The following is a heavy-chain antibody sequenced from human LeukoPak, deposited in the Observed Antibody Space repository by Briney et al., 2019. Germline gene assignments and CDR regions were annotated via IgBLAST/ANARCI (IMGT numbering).Heavy chain of an antibody. CDR1: GFTFSSYA. D-gene: IGHD2-8*01. J-gene: IGHJ4*02. CDR2: ISASGGSS. CDR3: AKVGVPFDS. V-gene: IGHV3-23*01. Sequence: GGSLRLSCAASGFTFSSYAMSWVRQAPGKGLEWVSAISASGGSSYYADSVKGRFTISRDNPKNTLYLQMNSLRAEDTAVYYCAKVGVPFDSWGQGTLVTVSS.